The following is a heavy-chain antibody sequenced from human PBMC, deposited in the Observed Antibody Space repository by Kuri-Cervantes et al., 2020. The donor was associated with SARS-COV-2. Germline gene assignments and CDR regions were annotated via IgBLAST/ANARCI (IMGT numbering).Heavy chain of an antibody. J-gene: IGHJ4*02. Sequence: GSLRLSCTVSGGSISSSSYYWGWIRQPPGKGLEWIGSIYYSGGTYYNPSLKSRVTISVDTSKNQFSLKLSSVTAADTAVYYCARHESDGDTYDHWGQVTLVTVSS. CDR3: ARHESDGDTYDH. V-gene: IGHV4-39*07. D-gene: IGHD4-17*01. CDR2: IYYSGGT. CDR1: GGSISSSSYY.